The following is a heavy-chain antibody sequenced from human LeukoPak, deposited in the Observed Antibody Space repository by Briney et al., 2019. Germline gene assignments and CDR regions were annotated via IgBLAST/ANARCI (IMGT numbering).Heavy chain of an antibody. CDR1: GFTFGDYA. Sequence: GSLRLSCTASGFTFGDYAMSWFRQAPGKGLEWVGFIRSKAYGGTTEYAASVKGRFTISRDDSKSIAYLQMNSLKTEDTAVYYCTRDTVYSSSSGGKSFDYWGQGTLVTVSS. J-gene: IGHJ4*02. V-gene: IGHV3-49*03. CDR3: TRDTVYSSSSGGKSFDY. D-gene: IGHD6-6*01. CDR2: IRSKAYGGTT.